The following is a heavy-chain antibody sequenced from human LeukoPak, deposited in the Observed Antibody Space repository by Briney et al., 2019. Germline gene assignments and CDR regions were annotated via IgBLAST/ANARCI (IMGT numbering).Heavy chain of an antibody. J-gene: IGHJ4*02. Sequence: LEWIGYIYYSGSTYYNPSLKSRVTISVDTSKNQFSLKLSSVTAADTAVYYCARGGYYFDYWGQGTLVTVSS. CDR2: IYYSGST. V-gene: IGHV4-31*02. CDR3: ARGGYYFDY.